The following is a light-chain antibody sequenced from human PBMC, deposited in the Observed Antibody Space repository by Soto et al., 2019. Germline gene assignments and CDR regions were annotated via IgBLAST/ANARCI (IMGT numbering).Light chain of an antibody. CDR3: LSHSGSSNV. J-gene: IGLJ1*01. CDR1: SRDVGASDY. Sequence: QSALTQPPSASGSPGQSVAISCTGTSRDVGASDYVSWYQQHSGKAPKLLFYEVNKRPSGVPDRFSGSKSGNTASLTVSALQADDEADYYCLSHSGSSNVLGTGTKVTVL. CDR2: EVN. V-gene: IGLV2-8*01.